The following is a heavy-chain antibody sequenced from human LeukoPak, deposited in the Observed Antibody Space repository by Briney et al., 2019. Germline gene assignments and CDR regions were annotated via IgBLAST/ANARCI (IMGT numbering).Heavy chain of an antibody. CDR3: ARDLPGYCSGGSCP. D-gene: IGHD2-15*01. J-gene: IGHJ5*02. CDR1: GGSISSYY. Sequence: PSETLSLTCTVSGGSISSYYWSWIRQPPGKGLEWIGYIYYSGSTNYNPSLKSRVTISVDTSKNQFSLKPSSVTAADTAVYYCARDLPGYCSGGSCPWGQGTLVTVSS. V-gene: IGHV4-59*01. CDR2: IYYSGST.